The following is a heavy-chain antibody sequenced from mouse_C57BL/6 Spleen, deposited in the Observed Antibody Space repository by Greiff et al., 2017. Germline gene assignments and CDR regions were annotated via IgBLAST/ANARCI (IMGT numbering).Heavy chain of an antibody. Sequence: QVQLQQSGAELVKPGASVKISCKASGYAFSSYWMNWVKQRPGKGLEWIGQICPGDGDTNYNGKFKGKATLTADKSSSTAYMQLSRLTSEDSGVYFCARDYCVPFAYWGQGTLVTVSA. CDR1: GYAFSSYW. V-gene: IGHV1-80*01. CDR3: ARDYCVPFAY. CDR2: ICPGDGDT. D-gene: IGHD1-1*01. J-gene: IGHJ3*01.